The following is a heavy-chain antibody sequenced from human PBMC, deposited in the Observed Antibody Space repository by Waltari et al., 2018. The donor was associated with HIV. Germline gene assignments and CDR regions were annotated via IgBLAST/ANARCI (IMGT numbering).Heavy chain of an antibody. CDR3: ATFLGSGSYYYFDY. J-gene: IGHJ4*02. CDR2: SYYSGST. D-gene: IGHD3-10*01. CDR1: DGSIRRYH. V-gene: IGHV4-59*08. Sequence: QVQLQESGPGLVKPSETLSLTCTVSDGSIRRYHSSWIRQPPGKGLEWIGYSYYSGSTSYNPSLKSRVTISVDTSKNQFSLKLSSVTAADTAVYYCATFLGSGSYYYFDYWGQGTLVTVSS.